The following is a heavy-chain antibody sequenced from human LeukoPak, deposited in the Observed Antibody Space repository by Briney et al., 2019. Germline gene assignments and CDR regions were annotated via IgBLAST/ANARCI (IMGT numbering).Heavy chain of an antibody. Sequence: GGSLRLSCVASGFTLSTYEMNWVRQAPGKGLEWISHISRSGTTTHYADSVKGRFTISRDNARSSLYLQMDSLRAEDTALYYCARDFLNFGMDVWGQGPTVTVSS. CDR3: ARDFLNFGMDV. CDR2: ISRSGTTT. D-gene: IGHD2/OR15-2a*01. CDR1: GFTLSTYE. V-gene: IGHV3-48*03. J-gene: IGHJ6*02.